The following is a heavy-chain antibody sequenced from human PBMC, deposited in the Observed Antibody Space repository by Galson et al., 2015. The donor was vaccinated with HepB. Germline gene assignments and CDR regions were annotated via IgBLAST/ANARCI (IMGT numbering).Heavy chain of an antibody. V-gene: IGHV3-30-3*01. Sequence: SLRLSCAASGFTFSNYTLHWVRQAPGKGLEWVALISYDGSNKVYADSVKGRFTISRDNSNSTLYLHMNSLRPEDTALYYCARGGWGGSCRNWGQGTLVTVSS. J-gene: IGHJ4*02. CDR1: GFTFSNYT. D-gene: IGHD2-15*01. CDR3: ARGGWGGSCRN. CDR2: ISYDGSNK.